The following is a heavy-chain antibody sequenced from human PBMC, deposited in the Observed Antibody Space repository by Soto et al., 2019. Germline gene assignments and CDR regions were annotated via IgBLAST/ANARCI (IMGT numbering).Heavy chain of an antibody. V-gene: IGHV3-30*18. CDR1: GFTFSSYG. CDR2: ISYDGSNK. D-gene: IGHD3-22*01. Sequence: GGSLRLSCAASGFTFSSYGMHWVRQAPGKGLEWVAVISYDGSNKYYADSVKGRFTISRDNSKNTLYLQMNSLRAEDTAVYYCAKEEYYYDSSGYYSLDYWGQGTLVTVSS. CDR3: AKEEYYYDSSGYYSLDY. J-gene: IGHJ4*02.